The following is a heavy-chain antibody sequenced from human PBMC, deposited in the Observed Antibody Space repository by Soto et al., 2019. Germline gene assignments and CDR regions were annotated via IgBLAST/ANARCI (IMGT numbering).Heavy chain of an antibody. CDR1: GGSISSGGYD. D-gene: IGHD2-2*01. Sequence: SSETLSLTCTVSGGSISSGGYDWSWIRQHPXKGLEWIGYIYYSGSTYYNPSLKSQVTISVDTSKNQFSLKLSSVTAADTAVYYCARDLGYCSSTSCSDSYNWFDPWGQGTLVTVSS. V-gene: IGHV4-31*01. J-gene: IGHJ5*02. CDR3: ARDLGYCSSTSCSDSYNWFDP. CDR2: IYYSGST.